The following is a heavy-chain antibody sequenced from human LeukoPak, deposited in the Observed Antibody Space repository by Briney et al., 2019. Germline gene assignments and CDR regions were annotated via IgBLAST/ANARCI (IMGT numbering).Heavy chain of an antibody. V-gene: IGHV1-69*01. CDR3: ARDFPTTPHWYFDL. D-gene: IGHD1-26*01. J-gene: IGHJ2*01. Sequence: EATLKVSCRASGCTFSSYAISWVRQAPGQGLEWMGGIIPIFGTANYAQKFQGRVTITADESTSTAYMELSSLRSEDTAVYYCARDFPTTPHWYFDLWGRGTLVTVSS. CDR1: GCTFSSYA. CDR2: IIPIFGTA.